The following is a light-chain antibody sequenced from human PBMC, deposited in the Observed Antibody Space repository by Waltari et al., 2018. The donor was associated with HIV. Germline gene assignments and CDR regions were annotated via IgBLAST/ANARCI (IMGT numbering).Light chain of an antibody. CDR1: SRDVGAYNF. CDR3: SSYAGPNHLL. Sequence: QSALTQPPSASGSPGQSVTCPCTGTSRDVGAYNFVPWYQQHPGKAPKLILYGVNRRPSGVPDRFSGSKSGNTASLTVSGLQADDEADYYCSSYAGPNHLLFGGGTKLTVL. V-gene: IGLV2-8*01. CDR2: GVN. J-gene: IGLJ2*01.